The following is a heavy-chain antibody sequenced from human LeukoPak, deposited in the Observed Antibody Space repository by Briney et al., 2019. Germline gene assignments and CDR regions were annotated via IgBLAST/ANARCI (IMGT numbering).Heavy chain of an antibody. CDR2: IKQDGSEK. V-gene: IGHV3-7*01. CDR3: ARDNSGSNLYYYYYYMDV. D-gene: IGHD3-10*01. J-gene: IGHJ6*03. Sequence: PGGSLSLFCAASGFTFSSYWMSWVRQAPGKGREWVANIKQDGSEKFYVDSVKGRFTISRDNAKNSLYLQMNSLRAEDTAVYYCARDNSGSNLYYYYYYMDVWDKGTTVTVSS. CDR1: GFTFSSYW.